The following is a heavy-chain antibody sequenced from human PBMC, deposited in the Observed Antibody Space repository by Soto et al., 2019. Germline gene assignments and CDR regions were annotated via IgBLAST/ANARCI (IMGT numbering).Heavy chain of an antibody. V-gene: IGHV1-18*01. CDR2: ISAYNGNT. Sequence: ASVKVSCKASGYTFTSYGISWVRQAPGQGLEWMGWISAYNGNTNYAQKLQGRVTMTTDTSTSTAYMELRSLRSDDTAVYYCARERIAAAGRMWFAPCGQGTLVTVSS. CDR1: GYTFTSYG. CDR3: ARERIAAAGRMWFAP. D-gene: IGHD6-13*01. J-gene: IGHJ5*02.